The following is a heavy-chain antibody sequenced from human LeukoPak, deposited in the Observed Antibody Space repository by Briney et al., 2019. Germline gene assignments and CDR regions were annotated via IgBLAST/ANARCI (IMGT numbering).Heavy chain of an antibody. CDR2: IKQDGSEK. D-gene: IGHD6-13*01. Sequence: GGSLRLSRAASGFTFSSYWMSWVRQAPGKGLEWVANIKQDGSEKYYVDSVKGRFAISRDNAKNSLYLQMNSLRAEDTAVYYCARVSRSSSWFFDYWGQGTLVTVSS. CDR3: ARVSRSSSWFFDY. V-gene: IGHV3-7*01. J-gene: IGHJ4*02. CDR1: GFTFSSYW.